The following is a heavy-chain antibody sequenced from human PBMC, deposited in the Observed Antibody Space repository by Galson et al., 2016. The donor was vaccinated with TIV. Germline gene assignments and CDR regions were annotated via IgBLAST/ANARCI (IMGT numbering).Heavy chain of an antibody. Sequence: SLRLSCAASGFIVDDNYMTWIRQAPGKGLEWVSVIYGDGRTYHTDSVRGRFTISRDSSKNTLYLQMNSLRAEDTAVYYCARDRYYDARGYYYYYYGMDVWGQGTTVTVSS. CDR3: ARDRYYDARGYYYYYYGMDV. CDR1: GFIVDDNY. J-gene: IGHJ6*02. V-gene: IGHV3-53*01. CDR2: IYGDGRT. D-gene: IGHD3-22*01.